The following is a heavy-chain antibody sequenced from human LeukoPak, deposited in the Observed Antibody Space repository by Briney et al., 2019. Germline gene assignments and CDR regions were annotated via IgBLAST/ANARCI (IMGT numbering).Heavy chain of an antibody. CDR1: GGSISSYF. D-gene: IGHD6-19*01. J-gene: IGHJ6*03. CDR2: IYYTGST. V-gene: IGHV4-59*01. Sequence: TASETLSLTCSVSGGSISSYFWSWIRQPPGKGLEWIGYIYYTGSTNYNPSLKSRVTISVDTSKNQFSLKLSSVTAADTAVYYCARGGSGWKGSQYYYYYMDVWGKGTTVTISS. CDR3: ARGGSGWKGSQYYYYYMDV.